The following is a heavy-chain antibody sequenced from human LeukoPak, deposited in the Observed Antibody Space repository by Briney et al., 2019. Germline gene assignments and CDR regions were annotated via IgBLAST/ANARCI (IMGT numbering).Heavy chain of an antibody. CDR2: ISYDGSNK. CDR3: AKDFRSSSGDV. V-gene: IGHV3-30*18. CDR1: GFTFSSYG. J-gene: IGHJ6*04. Sequence: SGGSLRLSCAASGFTFSSYGMHWVRQAPGKGLEWVAVISYDGSNKYYADSVKGRFTISRDNSKNTLYLQMNSLRAEGTAVYYCAKDFRSSSGDVWGKGTTVAVSS. D-gene: IGHD6-6*01.